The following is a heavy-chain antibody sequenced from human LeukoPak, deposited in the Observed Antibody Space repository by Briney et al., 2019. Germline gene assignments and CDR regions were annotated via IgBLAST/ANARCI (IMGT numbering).Heavy chain of an antibody. CDR2: ISGSGGST. V-gene: IGHV3-23*01. CDR3: AKDRRSAHYGDYVPLDY. D-gene: IGHD4-17*01. CDR1: GFTFSSYA. Sequence: GGSLRLSCAASGFTFSSYAMSWVRQAPGKGLEWVSAISGSGGSTYYADSVKGRFTISRDNSKNTLYLQMHSLRAEGTAVYYCAKDRRSAHYGDYVPLDYWGQGTLVTVSS. J-gene: IGHJ4*02.